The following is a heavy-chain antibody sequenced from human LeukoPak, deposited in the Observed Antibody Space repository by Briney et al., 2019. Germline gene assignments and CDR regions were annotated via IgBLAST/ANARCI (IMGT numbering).Heavy chain of an antibody. Sequence: GASVKVSCKASGYIFTSYDINWVRQATGQGLEWMGWINPNSGGTNYAQKFQGRVTMTRDTSINTAYMELSRLTSDDTAVYYCARVPYYDILTGSEPYFDYWGQGTLVTVSS. D-gene: IGHD3-9*01. CDR3: ARVPYYDILTGSEPYFDY. V-gene: IGHV1-2*02. J-gene: IGHJ4*02. CDR2: INPNSGGT. CDR1: GYIFTSYD.